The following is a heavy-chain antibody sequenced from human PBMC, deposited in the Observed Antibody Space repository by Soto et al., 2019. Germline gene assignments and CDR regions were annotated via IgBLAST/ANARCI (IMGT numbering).Heavy chain of an antibody. J-gene: IGHJ3*02. CDR2: IIPILGIA. V-gene: IGHV1-69*02. CDR3: ARGDGSGSYYNVGAFDI. D-gene: IGHD3-10*01. CDR1: GGTFSSYT. Sequence: QVQLVQSGAEVKKPGSSVKVSCKASGGTFSSYTISWVRQAPGQGLEWMGRIIPILGIANYAQKFQGRVTITADKSTSTAYMELSSLRSEDTAVYYCARGDGSGSYYNVGAFDIWGQGTMVTVSS.